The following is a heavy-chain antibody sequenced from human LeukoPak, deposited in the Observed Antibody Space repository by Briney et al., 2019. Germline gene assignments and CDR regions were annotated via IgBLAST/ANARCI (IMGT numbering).Heavy chain of an antibody. D-gene: IGHD3-10*01. V-gene: IGHV3-21*05. CDR3: ARDPVLLWFGELLSVGYMDV. Sequence: GGSLRLSCAASGFTFSSYEMNWVRQAPGKGLEWVSYISSSSSYIYYADSVKGRFTISRDNAKNSLYLQMNSLRAEDTAVYYCARDPVLLWFGELLSVGYMDVWGKGTTVTVSS. CDR2: ISSSSSYI. CDR1: GFTFSSYE. J-gene: IGHJ6*03.